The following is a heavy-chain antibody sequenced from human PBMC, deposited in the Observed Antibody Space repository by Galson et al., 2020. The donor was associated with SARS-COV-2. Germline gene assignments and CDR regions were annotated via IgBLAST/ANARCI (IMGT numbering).Heavy chain of an antibody. Sequence: SETLSLTCTVSGGSINDYHWSWIRQPPGKGLEWIGYISYSGSTNNNPSLKSRVTISVDTSKNQFSLKLNSVTAADTAVYYCARVPSYNSGSYYRINYYYYAMDVWGQGTTVTVSS. D-gene: IGHD3-10*01. CDR2: ISYSGST. CDR3: ARVPSYNSGSYYRINYYYYAMDV. CDR1: GGSINDYH. J-gene: IGHJ6*02. V-gene: IGHV4-59*01.